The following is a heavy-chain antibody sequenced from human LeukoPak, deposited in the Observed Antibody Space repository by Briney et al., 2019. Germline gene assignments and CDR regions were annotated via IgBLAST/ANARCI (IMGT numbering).Heavy chain of an antibody. D-gene: IGHD2-21*02. CDR3: ATWAPSTARPFDY. J-gene: IGHJ4*02. CDR1: GYTYTDYY. Sequence: GASVKVSCKASGYTYTDYYMHWVQQAPGKGLEWLGRVDPEDGETIYAEKFQGRVTITADTSTDTAYMELSSLRSEDTAVYYCATWAPSTARPFDYWGQGTLVTVSS. V-gene: IGHV1-69-2*01. CDR2: VDPEDGET.